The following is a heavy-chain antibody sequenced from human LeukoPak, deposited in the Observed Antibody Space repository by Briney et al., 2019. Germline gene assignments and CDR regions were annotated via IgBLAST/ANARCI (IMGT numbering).Heavy chain of an antibody. CDR3: ARDLASPSNSV. Sequence: PGGSLRLSCAASGFTFDNYGMSWVRQAPGKGLEWVSGINWNGGSTGYADSVKGRLTISRDNAKNSLYLQMNSLRAEDTALYYCARDLASPSNSVWGQGTTVTVSS. D-gene: IGHD5-12*01. V-gene: IGHV3-20*04. CDR1: GFTFDNYG. CDR2: INWNGGST. J-gene: IGHJ6*02.